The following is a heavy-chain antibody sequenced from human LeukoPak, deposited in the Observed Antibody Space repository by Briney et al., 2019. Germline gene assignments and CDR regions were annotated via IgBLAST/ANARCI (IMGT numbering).Heavy chain of an antibody. CDR2: IRSKAYGGTT. CDR1: GFTFGDYA. V-gene: IGHV3-49*04. D-gene: IGHD2-8*01. J-gene: IGHJ4*02. Sequence: PGGSLRLSCTAYGFTFGDYAMSWVRQAPGKGLEWVGFIRSKAYGGTTEYAASVKGRFTISRDDSKNTLFLHMNSLKTEDTGVYFCTTDIIGVYLHHWGQGTLVSVSS. CDR3: TTDIIGVYLHH.